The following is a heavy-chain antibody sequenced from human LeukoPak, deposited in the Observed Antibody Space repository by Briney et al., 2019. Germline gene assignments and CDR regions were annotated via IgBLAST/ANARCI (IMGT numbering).Heavy chain of an antibody. Sequence: PAETLSLTCTVSGGSISGYYWSWIRQPPGKGLGWIGYIYTSGSTNYNPSLKRRVTISVDTSKNHFSLKLSSVPAAAMAVYYCARHDGTATIFAYWGPGSLVT. CDR1: GGSISGYY. V-gene: IGHV4-4*09. CDR2: IYTSGST. J-gene: IGHJ4*02. CDR3: ARHDGTATIFAY. D-gene: IGHD5-24*01.